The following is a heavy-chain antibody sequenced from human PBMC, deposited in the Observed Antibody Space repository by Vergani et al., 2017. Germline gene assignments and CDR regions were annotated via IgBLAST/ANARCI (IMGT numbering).Heavy chain of an antibody. D-gene: IGHD2-2*01. CDR1: GFTFSSYA. V-gene: IGHV3-30-3*01. CDR3: AKASPAAIIPRGMDV. J-gene: IGHJ6*02. CDR2: ISYDGSNK. Sequence: QVQLVESGGGVVQPGRSLRLSCAASGFTFSSYAMHWVRQAPGKGLEWVAVISYDGSNKYYADSVKGRFTISRDNSKNTLYLQMNSLRAEDTAVYYCAKASPAAIIPRGMDVWGQGTTVTVSS.